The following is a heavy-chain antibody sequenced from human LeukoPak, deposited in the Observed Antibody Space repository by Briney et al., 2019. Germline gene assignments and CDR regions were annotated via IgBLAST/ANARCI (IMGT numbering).Heavy chain of an antibody. V-gene: IGHV3-33*01. D-gene: IGHD1-26*01. CDR2: IWYDGSNK. Sequence: GGSLRLSCAASGFTFSSYGMHWVRQAPGKGLEWVAVIWYDGSNKYYADSVKGRFTISRDNSKNTLYLQMNSLRAEDTAVYYCARDGGKRQSNSGSYYPYWGQGTLVTVSS. CDR1: GFTFSSYG. CDR3: ARDGGKRQSNSGSYYPY. J-gene: IGHJ4*02.